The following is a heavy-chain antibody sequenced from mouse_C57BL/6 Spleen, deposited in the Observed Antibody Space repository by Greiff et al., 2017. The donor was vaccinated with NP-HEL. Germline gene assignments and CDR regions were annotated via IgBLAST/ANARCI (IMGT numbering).Heavy chain of an antibody. CDR3: VRQGSNYVDYAMDY. Sequence: EVQRVESGGGLVQPKGSLKLSCAASGFSFNTYAMNWVRQAPGKGLEWVARIRSKSNNYATYYADSVKDRFTISRDDSESMLYLQMNNLKTEDTAMYYCVRQGSNYVDYAMDYWGQGTSVTVSS. J-gene: IGHJ4*01. CDR2: IRSKSNNYAT. V-gene: IGHV10-1*01. D-gene: IGHD2-5*01. CDR1: GFSFNTYA.